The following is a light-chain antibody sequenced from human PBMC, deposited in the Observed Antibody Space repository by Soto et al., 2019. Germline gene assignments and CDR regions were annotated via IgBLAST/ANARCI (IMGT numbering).Light chain of an antibody. CDR3: QQHNAYSQA. CDR2: GAS. J-gene: IGKJ1*01. Sequence: IVLTQSPGTLSLSPGERATLSCRASQRVSSSYLAWYQQRPGQAPRLLICGASSRATGFPDRFSGSGSGTDFTLTISSLQPDDFATYYCQQHNAYSQAFGQGTKVEIK. CDR1: QRVSSSY. V-gene: IGKV3-20*01.